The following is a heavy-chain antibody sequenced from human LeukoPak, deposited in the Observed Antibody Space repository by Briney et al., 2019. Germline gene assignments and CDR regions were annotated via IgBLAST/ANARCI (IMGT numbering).Heavy chain of an antibody. J-gene: IGHJ4*02. CDR1: GFTFSDYY. V-gene: IGHV3-11*01. D-gene: IGHD3-10*01. CDR3: ARDPLWFGELLFDS. CDR2: ISSRGSTI. Sequence: GGSLRLSCAASGFTFSDYYMSWIRQAPGKGLQWVSYISSRGSTIYYADSVRGRFTISRDNAKNSLYLQMNSLRVEDTAVYYCARDPLWFGELLFDSWGQGTLVTVSS.